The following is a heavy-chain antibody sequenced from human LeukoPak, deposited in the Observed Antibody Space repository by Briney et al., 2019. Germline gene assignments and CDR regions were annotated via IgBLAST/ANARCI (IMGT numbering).Heavy chain of an antibody. CDR3: ARTHGSSYGPFDY. CDR1: GFTFSDYF. J-gene: IGHJ4*02. V-gene: IGHV3-11*01. CDR2: ISISGGSM. Sequence: GGSLRLSCEASGFTFSDYFISWVRQAPGKGLEWVSYISISGGSMYYADSVKGRFTVSRDNAKNSVFLQMNSLRAEDTAVYFCARTHGSSYGPFDYWGQGTLVTVSS. D-gene: IGHD2-15*01.